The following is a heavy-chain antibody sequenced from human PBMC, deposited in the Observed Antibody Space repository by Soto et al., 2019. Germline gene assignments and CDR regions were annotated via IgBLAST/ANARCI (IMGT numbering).Heavy chain of an antibody. Sequence: EVQLVESGGGLVQPGRSLRLSCAASGFTFDDYAMHWVRQAPGKGLEWVSGISWNSGSIGYADSVKGLFTISRDNANNTRYLQMNSLRAEDTALYYCAKNSDLLGDYATLEYYFDYWGQGTLVTVSS. J-gene: IGHJ4*02. CDR1: GFTFDDYA. V-gene: IGHV3-9*01. CDR2: ISWNSGSI. CDR3: AKNSDLLGDYATLEYYFDY. D-gene: IGHD4-17*01.